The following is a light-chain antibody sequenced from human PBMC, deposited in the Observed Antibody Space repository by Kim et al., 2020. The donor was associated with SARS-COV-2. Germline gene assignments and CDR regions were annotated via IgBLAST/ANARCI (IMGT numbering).Light chain of an antibody. CDR1: QVIRNA. Sequence: ASVGDRVTITCRASQVIRNALGWYQQTPGKAPNLRIYAASNLQSGVPSRFSGSGSGTDFTLTISSLQPEDFATYYCLQDYTYPRTFGQGTKVDIK. CDR3: LQDYTYPRT. J-gene: IGKJ1*01. V-gene: IGKV1-6*01. CDR2: AAS.